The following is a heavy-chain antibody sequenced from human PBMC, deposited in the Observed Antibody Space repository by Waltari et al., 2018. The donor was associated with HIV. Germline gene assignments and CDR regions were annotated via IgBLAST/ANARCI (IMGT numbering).Heavy chain of an antibody. CDR2: INHSGST. V-gene: IGHV4-34*01. J-gene: IGHJ5*02. CDR3: ARGRYSSSWKYNWFDP. D-gene: IGHD6-13*01. Sequence: QVQLQQWGAGLLKPSETLSLTCAVYGGSFRGYYWSWIRQPPGKGLEWIGEINHSGSTNYNPSLKSRVTISVDTSKNQFSLKLSSVTAADTAVYYCARGRYSSSWKYNWFDPWGQGTLVTVSS. CDR1: GGSFRGYY.